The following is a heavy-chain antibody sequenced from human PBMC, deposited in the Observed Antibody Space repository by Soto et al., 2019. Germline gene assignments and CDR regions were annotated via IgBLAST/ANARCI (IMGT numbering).Heavy chain of an antibody. J-gene: IGHJ4*02. CDR2: ISSSGSTI. CDR3: ARDHGGAYDY. Sequence: VGSLRLSCAASGFTFSSYEMNWVRQAPGKGLEWVSYISSSGSTIYYADSVKGRFTISRDNAKNSLYLQMNSLRAEDTAVYYCARDHGGAYDYWGQGTLVTVSS. D-gene: IGHD3-16*01. V-gene: IGHV3-48*03. CDR1: GFTFSSYE.